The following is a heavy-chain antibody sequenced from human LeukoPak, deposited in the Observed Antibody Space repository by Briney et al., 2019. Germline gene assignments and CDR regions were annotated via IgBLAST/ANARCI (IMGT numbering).Heavy chain of an antibody. Sequence: GGSLRLSCAVSGFTFSSYWMNWVRQAPGTGLEWVASIKYDGGEKSYVDSVKGRFTISRDNAKNSLYLQMSSLRAEDTAVYYCARDGTAAGLYFDLWGQETLVTVSS. V-gene: IGHV3-7*01. CDR1: GFTFSSYW. D-gene: IGHD6-13*01. CDR3: ARDGTAAGLYFDL. CDR2: IKYDGGEK. J-gene: IGHJ4*01.